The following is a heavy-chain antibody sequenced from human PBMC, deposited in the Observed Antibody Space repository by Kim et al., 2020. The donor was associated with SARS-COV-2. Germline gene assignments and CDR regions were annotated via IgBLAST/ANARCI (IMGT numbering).Heavy chain of an antibody. V-gene: IGHV3-23*01. J-gene: IGHJ3*02. CDR2: ISGSGGST. D-gene: IGHD3-22*01. CDR3: ASYYDSSGYYYGDDAFDI. Sequence: GGSLRLSCAASGFTFSSYAMSWVRQAPGKGLEWVSAISGSGGSTYYADSVKGRFTISRDNSKNTLYLQMNSLRAEDTAVYYCASYYDSSGYYYGDDAFDIWGQGTMVTVSS. CDR1: GFTFSSYA.